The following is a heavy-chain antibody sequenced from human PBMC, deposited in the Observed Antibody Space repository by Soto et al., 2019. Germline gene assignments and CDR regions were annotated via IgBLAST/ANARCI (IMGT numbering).Heavy chain of an antibody. J-gene: IGHJ4*02. CDR1: GFIFSSYG. Sequence: GGSLRLSCAASGFIFSSYGMHWVRQAPGKGLEWVGVIWYDGSNKYYGDSVKGRFTISRDNSKNTLYLQMNSLRVEDTAVYYCASTVSWGQGALVTVSS. CDR3: ASTVS. CDR2: IWYDGSNK. V-gene: IGHV3-33*01. D-gene: IGHD4-17*01.